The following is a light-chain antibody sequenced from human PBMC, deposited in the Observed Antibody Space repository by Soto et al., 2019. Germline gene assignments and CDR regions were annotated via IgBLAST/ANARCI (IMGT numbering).Light chain of an antibody. Sequence: QSVLTQPPSVSAAPGQRVSISCSGSGSNIGSNSVCWYQQLPGAAPKLLIFDSNKRPSGSPDRFSGSKSGTSATLGISGLQLGDEADYFCATWDSDASYVVFGGGTKLTVL. J-gene: IGLJ2*01. CDR1: GSNIGSNS. CDR2: DSN. V-gene: IGLV1-51*01. CDR3: ATWDSDASYVV.